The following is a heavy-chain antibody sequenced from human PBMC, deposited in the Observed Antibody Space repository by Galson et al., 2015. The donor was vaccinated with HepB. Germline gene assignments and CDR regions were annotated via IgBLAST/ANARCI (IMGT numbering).Heavy chain of an antibody. CDR2: ISSSGSAI. CDR3: ARGKDGYNSDPVDLDY. Sequence: SLRLSCAASGFRFSNYEMNWVRQAPGKGLEWVSYISSSGSAIHYADSVKGRFTISRDNARNSMYLQINNLRVEDTAVYYCARGKDGYNSDPVDLDYWGQGTLVTVSS. V-gene: IGHV3-48*03. CDR1: GFRFSNYE. D-gene: IGHD5-24*01. J-gene: IGHJ4*02.